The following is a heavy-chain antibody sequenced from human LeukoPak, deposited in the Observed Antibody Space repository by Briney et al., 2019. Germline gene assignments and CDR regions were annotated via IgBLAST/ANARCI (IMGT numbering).Heavy chain of an antibody. D-gene: IGHD7-27*01. CDR2: ISNSGDSI. J-gene: IGHJ4*02. V-gene: IGHV3-11*04. CDR3: GRGHWGLDY. Sequence: GGSLRLSCEASGFTFHDSYMTWIRQAPGKGLEWASFISNSGDSIYYADSVKGRFITSRDNAKSSLYLQMNSLRAEDTALYYCGRGHWGLDYWGQGALVTVSS. CDR1: GFTFHDSY.